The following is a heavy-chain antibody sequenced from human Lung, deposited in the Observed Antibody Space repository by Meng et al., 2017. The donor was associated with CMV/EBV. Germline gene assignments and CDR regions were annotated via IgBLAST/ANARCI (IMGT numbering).Heavy chain of an antibody. J-gene: IGHJ5*02. CDR1: GYTFSTYT. Sequence: QVPMVQSGCELKKPWASLKVSCKASGYTFSTYTINWVRQGHGRGLEWMGWISTNTGTPTYTQGFTGRFVFSLDTSVSTAYLQISSLKAEDTAVYYCARGGNFDPWGQGTLVTVSS. CDR2: ISTNTGTP. D-gene: IGHD2/OR15-2a*01. V-gene: IGHV7-4-1*02. CDR3: ARGGNFDP.